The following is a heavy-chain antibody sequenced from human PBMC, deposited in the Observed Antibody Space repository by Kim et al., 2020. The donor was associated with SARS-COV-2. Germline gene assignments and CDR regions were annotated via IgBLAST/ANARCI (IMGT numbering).Heavy chain of an antibody. CDR3: SRGLRTTVTDYFDY. V-gene: IGHV4-34*01. CDR1: GGSFSGYY. J-gene: IGHJ4*02. D-gene: IGHD4-17*01. Sequence: SETLSLTCAVYGGSFSGYYWSWIRQPPGKGLEWIGEINHSGSTNYNPSLKSRVTISVDTSKNQFSLKLSSVTAAATAVYYCSRGLRTTVTDYFDYWGQGTLVTVSS. CDR2: INHSGST.